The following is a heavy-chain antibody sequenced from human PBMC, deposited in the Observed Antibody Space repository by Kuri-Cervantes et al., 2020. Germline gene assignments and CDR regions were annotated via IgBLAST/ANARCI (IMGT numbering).Heavy chain of an antibody. D-gene: IGHD6-19*01. V-gene: IGHV4-4*07. CDR3: ARDPPFSSGGAFDI. J-gene: IGHJ3*02. Sequence: GSLRLSCTVSGGSISSYYWSWIRQPAGKGLEWIGRIYTSGSTNYNPSLKSRVTISVDTSKNQFSLKLSSVTAAGTAVYYCARDPPFSSGGAFDIWGQGTTVTVSS. CDR1: GGSISSYY. CDR2: IYTSGST.